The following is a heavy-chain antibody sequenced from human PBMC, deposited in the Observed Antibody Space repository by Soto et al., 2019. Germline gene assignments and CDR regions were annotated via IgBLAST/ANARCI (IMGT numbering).Heavy chain of an antibody. D-gene: IGHD6-19*01. CDR2: INSDGSST. CDR3: AIAVAGTVFDY. CDR1: GFTFSSYW. Sequence: PGGSLRLSCAASGFTFSSYWMHWVRQAPGKGLVWVSRINSDGSSTSYADSVKGRFTISRDNAKNTLYLQMNSLRAEDTAVYYCAIAVAGTVFDYWGQGTLVTVS. J-gene: IGHJ4*02. V-gene: IGHV3-74*01.